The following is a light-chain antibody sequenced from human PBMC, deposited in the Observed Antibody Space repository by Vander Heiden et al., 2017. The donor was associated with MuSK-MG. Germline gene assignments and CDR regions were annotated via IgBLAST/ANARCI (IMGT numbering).Light chain of an antibody. V-gene: IGKV1-33*01. CDR2: DAS. J-gene: IGKJ5*01. CDR1: QDIRMY. CDR3: QQYDNLPFN. Sequence: QSPSSLSASVGDRVTITCQASQDIRMYLNWYQHKPGKAPQLLIYDASTLETGVSSRFSGSGSGTDFSFTISSLHPEDIATYYCQQYDNLPFNFGQGTRLEIK.